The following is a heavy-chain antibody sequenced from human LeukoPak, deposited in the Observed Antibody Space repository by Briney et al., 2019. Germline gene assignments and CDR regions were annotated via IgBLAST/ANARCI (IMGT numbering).Heavy chain of an antibody. J-gene: IGHJ4*02. CDR2: LQSDGNNR. V-gene: IGHV3-30*02. D-gene: IGHD3-16*01. Sequence: GGSLRLSCAASGFTLSRYAMHWVRQAPGMGLEWVAFLQSDGNNRYYADSVKGRFTISRDNSKNTLFLQMSSLRAEDTAVYYCAKNWATYYFDYWGQGTLVTVSS. CDR3: AKNWATYYFDY. CDR1: GFTLSRYA.